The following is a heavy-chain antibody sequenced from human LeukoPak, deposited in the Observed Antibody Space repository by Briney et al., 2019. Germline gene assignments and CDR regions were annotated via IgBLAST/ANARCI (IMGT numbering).Heavy chain of an antibody. J-gene: IGHJ4*02. CDR2: IYYSGST. CDR1: GGSISSGGYY. Sequence: PSQTLSLTCTVSGGSISSGGYYWSWIRQRPGKGLEWIGYIYYSGSTYYNPSLKSRVTISVDTSKNQFSLKLSSVTAADTAVYYCARAKGRYYYDSSGYRYYFDYWGQGTLVTVSS. V-gene: IGHV4-31*03. CDR3: ARAKGRYYYDSSGYRYYFDY. D-gene: IGHD3-22*01.